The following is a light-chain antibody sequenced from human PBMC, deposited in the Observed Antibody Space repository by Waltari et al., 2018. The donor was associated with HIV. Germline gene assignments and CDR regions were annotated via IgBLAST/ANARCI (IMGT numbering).Light chain of an antibody. CDR2: AAS. CDR1: QGIRNE. CDR3: LQDDSYPRT. Sequence: AIQLTQSPSSLSASVGDRVTITCRASQGIRNELGWYQQKPGKAPKLLIYAASSLQSGVPSMFIGSGSGTDFTLTISSLQPEDSATYYCLQDDSYPRTFGQGTKVEIK. J-gene: IGKJ1*01. V-gene: IGKV1-6*01.